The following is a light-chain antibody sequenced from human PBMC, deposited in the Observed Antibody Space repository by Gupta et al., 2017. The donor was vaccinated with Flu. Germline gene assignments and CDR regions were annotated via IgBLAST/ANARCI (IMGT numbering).Light chain of an antibody. V-gene: IGKV1-39*01. Sequence: DIQMTQSPSSLSASVGDRVTITCRASQSISSYLNWYQQKPGKAPKFLIYAASSLQSGVPSRFSGSGSGTDFTLTISSLQPEEFATYYCQQSYSTPPGLYSFGQGTKLEIK. CDR1: QSISSY. J-gene: IGKJ2*03. CDR2: AAS. CDR3: QQSYSTPPGLYS.